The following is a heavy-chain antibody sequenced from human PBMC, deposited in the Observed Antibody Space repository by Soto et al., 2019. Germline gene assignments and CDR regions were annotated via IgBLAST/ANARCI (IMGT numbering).Heavy chain of an antibody. CDR3: ARGSGYYSYDSFDI. D-gene: IGHD3-22*01. J-gene: IGHJ3*02. CDR1: GFTFSSYW. V-gene: IGHV3-74*01. CDR2: INSDGSST. Sequence: EVQLVESGGGLVQPGGSLRLSCAASGFTFSSYWMHWVRQAPGKGLVWVSRINSDGSSTSYADSVKGRFTISRDNAKNTLDLQMNSLRAEDTAVYYCARGSGYYSYDSFDIWGQGTMFTVSS.